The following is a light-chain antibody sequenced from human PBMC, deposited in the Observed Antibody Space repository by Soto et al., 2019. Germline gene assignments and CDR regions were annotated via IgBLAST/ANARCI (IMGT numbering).Light chain of an antibody. V-gene: IGKV3-11*01. CDR2: DAY. Sequence: AVTQSQITLSLPPVYRATISCRASQSFRGLLAWYQQKPGQAPRLLIYDAYNRATGIPPRFSGSGSGTDFTLTISSLEPEESAVYYCQQRHSRTLTFGQGTRLDIK. J-gene: IGKJ5*01. CDR1: QSFRGL. CDR3: QQRHSRTLT.